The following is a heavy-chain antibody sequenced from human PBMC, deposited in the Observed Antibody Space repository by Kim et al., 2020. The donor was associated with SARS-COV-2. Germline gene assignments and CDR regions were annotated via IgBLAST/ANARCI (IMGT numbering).Heavy chain of an antibody. CDR1: GFTFSSYS. Sequence: GGSLRLSCAASGFTFSSYSMNWVRQAPGKGLEWVSSISSSSSYIYYADSVKGRFTISRDNAKNSLYLQMNSLRAEDTAVYYCARDRGFNWYDSSGYYYVDYWGQGTLVTVSS. CDR3: ARDRGFNWYDSSGYYYVDY. V-gene: IGHV3-21*01. D-gene: IGHD3-22*01. J-gene: IGHJ4*02. CDR2: ISSSSSYI.